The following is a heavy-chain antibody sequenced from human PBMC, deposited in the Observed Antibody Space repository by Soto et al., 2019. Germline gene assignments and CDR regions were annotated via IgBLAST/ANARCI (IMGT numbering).Heavy chain of an antibody. CDR1: GFSLSTSGVG. D-gene: IGHD1-20*01. J-gene: IGHJ4*02. V-gene: IGHV2-5*02. CDR2: IYWDDDK. CDR3: AHRRGGYNWDDAHFDY. Sequence: QITLKESGPTLVKPTQALALTCTFSGFSLSTSGVGVGWIRQPPGKALEWLVVIYWDDDKRYRPSLKSRLTITKDTSRNQVVLTMTNMDPEDTATYYCAHRRGGYNWDDAHFDYWGQGTLVTVSS.